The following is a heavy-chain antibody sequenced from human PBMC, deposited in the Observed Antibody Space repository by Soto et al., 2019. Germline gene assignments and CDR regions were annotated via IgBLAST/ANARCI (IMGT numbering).Heavy chain of an antibody. V-gene: IGHV1-18*04. J-gene: IGHJ4*02. CDR2: ISAYNGNT. Sequence: ASVKVSCKASGYTFTSYGISWVRQAPGQGLEWMGWISAYNGNTNYAQKLQGRVTMTTDTSTSTAYMELRSLRSDDTAVYYCARLDRKMTTYYYDSSGYNYWGQGTLVTVSS. CDR1: GYTFTSYG. D-gene: IGHD3-22*01. CDR3: ARLDRKMTTYYYDSSGYNY.